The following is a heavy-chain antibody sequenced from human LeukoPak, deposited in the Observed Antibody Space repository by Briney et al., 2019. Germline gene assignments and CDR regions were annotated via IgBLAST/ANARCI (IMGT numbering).Heavy chain of an antibody. CDR1: GFIFRDYG. Sequence: GGSLRVSCAASGFIFRDYGMNWVRQAPGKGLEWVSYISSSGTTVNYADSVKGRFTISRDNAKNSLYLQMNSLRVEDTAVYYCARGGAVRPDYWGQGTLVTVSP. V-gene: IGHV3-48*01. J-gene: IGHJ4*02. CDR3: ARGGAVRPDY. D-gene: IGHD6-6*01. CDR2: ISSSGTTV.